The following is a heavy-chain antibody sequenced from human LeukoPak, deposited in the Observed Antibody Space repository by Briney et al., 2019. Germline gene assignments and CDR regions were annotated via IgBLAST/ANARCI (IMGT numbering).Heavy chain of an antibody. Sequence: SETLSLTCTVSGASMSTYYWSWIRQPPGNGLEWIGSINHDEGTFYNPSLQSRVTISLDTSKNQFSLKLSSLTAADTAIYYCARDRGYNYGLDYWGQGTLVTVSS. CDR2: INHDEGT. CDR3: ARDRGYNYGLDY. CDR1: GASMSTYY. J-gene: IGHJ4*02. V-gene: IGHV4-59*12. D-gene: IGHD5-18*01.